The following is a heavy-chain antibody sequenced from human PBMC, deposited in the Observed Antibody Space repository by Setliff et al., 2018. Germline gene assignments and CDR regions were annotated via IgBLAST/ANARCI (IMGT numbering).Heavy chain of an antibody. V-gene: IGHV4-4*07. CDR1: GDSISTYY. J-gene: IGHJ5*02. CDR2: VFVDGST. D-gene: IGHD3-22*01. Sequence: SETLSLTCTVSGDSISTYYWSWIRRPAEKGLEWIGRVFVDGSTNYNPSLKSRVTMSVDTSKNQFSLKLTSVTAADTAIYYCARDTSSDWAAWFDPWSQGILVTVSS. CDR3: ARDTSSDWAAWFDP.